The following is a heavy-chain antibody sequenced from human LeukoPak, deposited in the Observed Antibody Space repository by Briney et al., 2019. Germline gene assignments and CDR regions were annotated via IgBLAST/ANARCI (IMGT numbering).Heavy chain of an antibody. CDR3: AKGPKYDFWSGTRDYYFDY. J-gene: IGHJ4*02. CDR2: ISGSGGST. CDR1: GFTFSSYA. Sequence: PGGSLRLSCAASGFTFSSYAMSWVRQAPGKGLEWVSAISGSGGSTYYADSVKGRLTISRDNSRNTLYLQINSLRAEDTAVYYCAKGPKYDFWSGTRDYYFDYWGQGTLVTVSS. D-gene: IGHD3-3*01. V-gene: IGHV3-23*01.